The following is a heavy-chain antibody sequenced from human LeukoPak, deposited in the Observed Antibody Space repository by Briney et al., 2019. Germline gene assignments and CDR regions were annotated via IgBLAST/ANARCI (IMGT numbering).Heavy chain of an antibody. J-gene: IGHJ5*02. CDR3: AREGTLYGWGSYCNGRWFDP. V-gene: IGHV4-39*07. D-gene: IGHD3-10*01. CDR1: GGSISSSTFY. Sequence: SETLSLTCTVSGGSISSSTFYWGWIRQPSGKGLEWIGEINHSGSTNYNPSLKSRATISVDTSKNQFSLKLSSVTPADTAVYYCAREGTLYGWGSYCNGRWFDPWGQGTLVTVSS. CDR2: INHSGST.